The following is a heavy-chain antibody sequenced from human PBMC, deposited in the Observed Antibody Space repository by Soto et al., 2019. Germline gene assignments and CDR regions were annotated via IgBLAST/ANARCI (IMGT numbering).Heavy chain of an antibody. V-gene: IGHV3-9*01. CDR1: GFTFDDYA. CDR2: ISWNSGSI. Sequence: GGSLRLSCAASGFTFDDYAMHWVRQAPGKGLEWVSGISWNSGSIGYADSVKGRFTISRDNAKNSLYLQMNSLRAEDTALYYCAKDTRHDFWSGYYAPPFVAFDIWGQGTMVTVSS. CDR3: AKDTRHDFWSGYYAPPFVAFDI. J-gene: IGHJ3*02. D-gene: IGHD3-3*01.